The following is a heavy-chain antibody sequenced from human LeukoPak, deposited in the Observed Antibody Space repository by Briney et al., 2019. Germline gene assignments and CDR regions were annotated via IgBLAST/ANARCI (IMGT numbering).Heavy chain of an antibody. J-gene: IGHJ6*02. CDR2: ISYDGGNK. V-gene: IGHV3-30*18. CDR3: AKDNGKYSSSWSYYGMDV. D-gene: IGHD6-13*01. CDR1: GFTFSSYG. Sequence: TGGSLRLSCAASGFTFSSYGMHWVRQAPGKGLEWVAVISYDGGNKYYVDSVKGRFTISRDNSKNTLYLQMNSLRGEDTAVFYCAKDNGKYSSSWSYYGMDVWGQGTTVTVSS.